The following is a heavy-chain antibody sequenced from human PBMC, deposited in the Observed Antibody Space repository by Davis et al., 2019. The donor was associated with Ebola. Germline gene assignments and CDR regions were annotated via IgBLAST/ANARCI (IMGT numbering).Heavy chain of an antibody. Sequence: PGGSLRLSCAASGFTFSSYWMSWVRQAPGKGLEWVANIKQDGSEKYYVDSVKGRFTISRDNAKNSLYLQMNSLRAEDPAVYYCARGGLDFWSGYYYYYYGMDVWGQGTTVTVSS. CDR3: ARGGLDFWSGYYYYYYGMDV. J-gene: IGHJ6*02. CDR1: GFTFSSYW. D-gene: IGHD3-3*01. V-gene: IGHV3-7*01. CDR2: IKQDGSEK.